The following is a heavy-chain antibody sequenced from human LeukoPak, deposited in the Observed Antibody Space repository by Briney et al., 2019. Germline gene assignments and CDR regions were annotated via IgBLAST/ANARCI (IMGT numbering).Heavy chain of an antibody. D-gene: IGHD6-19*01. CDR2: IFGSGGSA. CDR1: GFTFNSYA. J-gene: IGHJ5*02. Sequence: PGGSLRLSSAASGFTFNSYAMYWVRQAPGKGLEWVSGIFGSGGSAHYADSVKGRFTISRDNSKNTLYLQMNSLTAEDTAVYYCARDRDYSDGWYPPNWFDPWGQGALVTVSS. V-gene: IGHV3-23*01. CDR3: ARDRDYSDGWYPPNWFDP.